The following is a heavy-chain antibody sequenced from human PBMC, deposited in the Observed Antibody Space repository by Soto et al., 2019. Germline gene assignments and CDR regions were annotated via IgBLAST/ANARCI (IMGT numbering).Heavy chain of an antibody. CDR3: ARHTNRTYGLLYFDL. V-gene: IGHV4-59*08. CDR1: GGSVSSYY. J-gene: IGHJ4*02. D-gene: IGHD2-8*01. CDR2: IYYSGST. Sequence: SETLSLTCTVSGGSVSSYYWGWIRQSPGKALEWFGYIYYSGSTKYNPSLKSRVTMSVDTSNTQFSLRLSSVTAADSAVYYCARHTNRTYGLLYFDLSGLGALVTVSS.